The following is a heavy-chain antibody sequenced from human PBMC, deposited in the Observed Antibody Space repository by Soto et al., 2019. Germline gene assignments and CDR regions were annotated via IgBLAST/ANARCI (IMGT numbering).Heavy chain of an antibody. V-gene: IGHV4-39*01. J-gene: IGHJ3*01. Sequence: QLQLQESGPGLVMPSETLSLTCTVSGGSISSSDSYWVWIRQPPGKGLEWVGSIYYGGNTYSNPSLESRVTVSADMSKTRFSLNLRSVTAADTAIYYCARRGLLLVPVWGQGTMVTVSS. D-gene: IGHD2-8*02. CDR3: ARRGLLLVPV. CDR1: GGSISSSDSY. CDR2: IYYGGNT.